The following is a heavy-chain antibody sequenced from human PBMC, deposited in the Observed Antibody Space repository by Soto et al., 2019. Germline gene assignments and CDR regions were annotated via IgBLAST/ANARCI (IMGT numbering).Heavy chain of an antibody. Sequence: QVQLVQSGAEVKKPGASVKVSCKASGYTFTSYGISWVRQAPGQGLEWMGWISAYNGNTNYAQKLQGRVTMTTDTSTSTAYMEPRSLRSDDTAVYYCARDWGLFYCSGGSCYSNTPSDYWGQGTLVTVSS. CDR3: ARDWGLFYCSGGSCYSNTPSDY. CDR1: GYTFTSYG. V-gene: IGHV1-18*01. CDR2: ISAYNGNT. D-gene: IGHD2-15*01. J-gene: IGHJ4*02.